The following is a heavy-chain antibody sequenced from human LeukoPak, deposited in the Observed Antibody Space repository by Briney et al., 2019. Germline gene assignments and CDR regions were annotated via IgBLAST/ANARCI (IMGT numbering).Heavy chain of an antibody. V-gene: IGHV5-51*01. CDR1: GNRFTSNW. Sequence: GESLKISCKYSGNRFTSNWIVWVRQMPGKGLEWMGTIYPDDSDARYSTSFEGQVIISVDKSSTTAYLQWSSLKASDSAIYYCAGLKIVPTAVAHWGQGTLVSVSP. CDR2: IYPDDSDA. J-gene: IGHJ4*02. D-gene: IGHD2-2*01. CDR3: AGLKIVPTAVAH.